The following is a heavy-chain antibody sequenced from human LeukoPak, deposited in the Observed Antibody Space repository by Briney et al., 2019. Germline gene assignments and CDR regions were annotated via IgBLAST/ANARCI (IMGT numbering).Heavy chain of an antibody. Sequence: QTLSLTCTVSGGSISSGDYYWSWIRQHPGKGLEWIGYIYYSGSTYYNPSLKSRVTISVDTSMNQFSLKLSSVTAADTAVYYCVGSGSYYNAAYWGQGTLVTVAS. CDR2: IYYSGST. V-gene: IGHV4-31*03. CDR3: VGSGSYYNAAY. CDR1: GGSISSGDYY. J-gene: IGHJ4*02. D-gene: IGHD3-10*01.